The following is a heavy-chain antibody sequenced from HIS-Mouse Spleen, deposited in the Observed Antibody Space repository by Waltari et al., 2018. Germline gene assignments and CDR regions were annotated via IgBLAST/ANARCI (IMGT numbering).Heavy chain of an antibody. V-gene: IGHV4-4*07. J-gene: IGHJ3*02. CDR2: IYTSGST. CDR3: ARDFHDFWSGYYGGDKKHDAFDI. Sequence: QVQLQESGPGLVTPSETLSLTCTVSGGSISSYYPSWIRPPAGKGLEWIGRIYTSGSTNSNPSLKSRVTMSVDTSKNQFSLKLSSVTAADTAVYYCARDFHDFWSGYYGGDKKHDAFDIWGQGTMVTVSS. CDR1: GGSISSYY. D-gene: IGHD3-3*01.